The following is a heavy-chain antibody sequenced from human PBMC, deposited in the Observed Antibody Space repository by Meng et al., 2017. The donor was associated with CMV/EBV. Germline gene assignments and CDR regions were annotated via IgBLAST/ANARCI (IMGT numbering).Heavy chain of an antibody. Sequence: GGSLRLSCAASGFTFSSYEMNWVRQAPGKGLEWVSYISSSGSTIYSADAVTGRFTISRDNAKHSLYLQMNSLRAEDTAVYYCAREDDILTGDYYYYYGMDVWGQGTTVTVSS. D-gene: IGHD3-9*01. J-gene: IGHJ6*02. CDR3: AREDDILTGDYYYYYGMDV. V-gene: IGHV3-48*03. CDR2: ISSSGSTI. CDR1: GFTFSSYE.